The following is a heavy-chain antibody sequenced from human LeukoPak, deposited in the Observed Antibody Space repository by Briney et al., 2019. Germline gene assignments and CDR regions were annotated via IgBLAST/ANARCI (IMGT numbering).Heavy chain of an antibody. D-gene: IGHD5-18*01. CDR3: ASGFTYGLDY. J-gene: IGHJ4*02. CDR2: ISSSESTI. V-gene: IGHV3-48*01. Sequence: GGSLRLSCAASGFTFSSYSMNWVRQAPGKGLEWVSYISSSESTIHYADSVKGRFTISRDNAKNSLFLQMNSLRGEDTAIYYCASGFTYGLDYWGQGTLVTVSS. CDR1: GFTFSSYS.